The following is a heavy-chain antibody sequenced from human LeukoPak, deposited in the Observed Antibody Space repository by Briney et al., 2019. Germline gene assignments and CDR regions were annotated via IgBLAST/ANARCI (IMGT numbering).Heavy chain of an antibody. CDR3: ATRYYDSSGYLYYFD. Sequence: GASVKVSCKASGGTFSSYAISWVRQAPGQGLEWMGRIIPILGIANYAQKFQGRVTITADKSTSTAYMELSSLRSEDTAVYYCATRYYDSSGYLYYFDWGQGTLVTVSS. CDR2: IIPILGIA. D-gene: IGHD3-22*01. J-gene: IGHJ4*02. V-gene: IGHV1-69*04. CDR1: GGTFSSYA.